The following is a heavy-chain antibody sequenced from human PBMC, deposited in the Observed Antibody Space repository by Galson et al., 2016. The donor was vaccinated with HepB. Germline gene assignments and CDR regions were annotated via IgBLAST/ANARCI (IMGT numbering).Heavy chain of an antibody. V-gene: IGHV1-18*01. D-gene: IGHD3-16*02. CDR2: ISAYNGNT. Sequence: SVKVSCKASGYTFRRYGITWVRQAPGQGLEWMGWISAYNGNTNYAQKVQGRVTMTTDTSTSTAYMELRSLRSDDTAVYYCARDAYDYVWGTYRAQAEIDYWGQGTLVTASS. J-gene: IGHJ4*02. CDR1: GYTFRRYG. CDR3: ARDAYDYVWGTYRAQAEIDY.